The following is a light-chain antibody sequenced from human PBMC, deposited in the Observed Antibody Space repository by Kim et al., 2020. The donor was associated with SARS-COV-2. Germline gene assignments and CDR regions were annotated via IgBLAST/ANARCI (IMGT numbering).Light chain of an antibody. CDR3: QQRSTWPPA. CDR1: QSVNYY. Sequence: EIVLTQSPATLSASPGERVTLSCRASQSVNYYLAWYQQKPGQAPRLLIYDSSNRATGIPARFSGSGSGTDFTLTISSLEPEDFAVYYCQQRSTWPPAFGPGTKVDIK. V-gene: IGKV3-11*01. CDR2: DSS. J-gene: IGKJ3*01.